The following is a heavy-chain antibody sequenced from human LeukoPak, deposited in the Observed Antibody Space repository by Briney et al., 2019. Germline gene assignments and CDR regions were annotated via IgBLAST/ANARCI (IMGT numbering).Heavy chain of an antibody. CDR3: ARVVPAAAKDWYFDL. CDR2: IIPIFGTA. Sequence: GAPVKVSCKASGGTFSSYAISWVRQAPGRGLEWMGGIIPIFGTANYAQKFQGRVTITADESTSTAYMELSSLRSEDTAVYYCARVVPAAAKDWYFDLWGRGTLVTVSS. CDR1: GGTFSSYA. J-gene: IGHJ2*01. D-gene: IGHD2-2*01. V-gene: IGHV1-69*13.